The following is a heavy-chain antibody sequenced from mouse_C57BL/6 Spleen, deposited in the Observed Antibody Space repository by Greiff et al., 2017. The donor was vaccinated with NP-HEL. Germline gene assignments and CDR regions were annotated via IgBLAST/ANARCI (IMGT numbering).Heavy chain of an antibody. CDR3: ARGGYGYDVNAMDY. J-gene: IGHJ4*01. CDR1: GYTFTSYW. D-gene: IGHD2-2*01. Sequence: QVQLQQPGAELVKPGASVKMSCKASGYTFTSYWITWVKQRPGQGLEWIGDIYPGSGSTNYNEKFKSKATLTVDTSSSTAYMQLSSLTSEDSAVYYCARGGYGYDVNAMDYWGQGTSVTVSS. CDR2: IYPGSGST. V-gene: IGHV1-55*01.